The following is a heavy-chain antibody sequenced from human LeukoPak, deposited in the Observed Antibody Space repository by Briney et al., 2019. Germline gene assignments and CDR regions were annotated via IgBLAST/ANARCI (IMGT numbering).Heavy chain of an antibody. Sequence: GWSLRLSCAASGFTVSNNYMGWVRQAPGKGLEWVSVIYSYGFTSYADSVKGRFTISRDNSKNTLYLQMNSLRAEDTAVYYCYGIRLGDGFQIWGQRTMVIVPS. CDR2: IYSYGFT. V-gene: IGHV3-53*01. D-gene: IGHD3-16*01. CDR3: YGIRLGDGFQI. CDR1: GFTVSNNY. J-gene: IGHJ3*02.